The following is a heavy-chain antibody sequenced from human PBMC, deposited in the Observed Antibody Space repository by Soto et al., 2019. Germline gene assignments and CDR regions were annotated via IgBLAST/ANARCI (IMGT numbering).Heavy chain of an antibody. Sequence: QVQLQESGPGLVKPSETLSLTCTVSGGTISSWYWSWIRQPPGKGLEWIGYIYYSGSTNCNPSLKSRVIISVDTSKYQFSLKLSSVTAADTAVYYCASRYGSAIDYWCQGTLVNVSS. D-gene: IGHD1-26*01. J-gene: IGHJ4*02. CDR1: GGTISSWY. V-gene: IGHV4-59*08. CDR3: ASRYGSAIDY. CDR2: IYYSGST.